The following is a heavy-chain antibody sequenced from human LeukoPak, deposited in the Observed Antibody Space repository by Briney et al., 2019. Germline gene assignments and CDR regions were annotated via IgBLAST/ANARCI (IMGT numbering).Heavy chain of an antibody. CDR3: VRATSRENGSGGDDPY. D-gene: IGHD2-21*02. J-gene: IGHJ4*02. CDR1: EFTFSTYW. V-gene: IGHV3-74*01. CDR2: ISTDGSST. Sequence: GGSLRLSCAGSEFTFSTYWMHWVRQAPGKGLVWVSRISTDGSSTSYADSVKGRFTISRDNAKNTLFLQMDSLRAEDTAVYYCVRATSRENGSGGDDPYWGQVTLVIVSS.